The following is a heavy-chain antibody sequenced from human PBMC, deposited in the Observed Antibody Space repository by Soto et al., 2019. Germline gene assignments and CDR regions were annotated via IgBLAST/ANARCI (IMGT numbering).Heavy chain of an antibody. CDR1: GGSISSGDYY. J-gene: IGHJ6*02. D-gene: IGHD3-3*01. V-gene: IGHV4-30-4*01. Sequence: SETLSFTCTVSGGSISSGDYYWSWIRQPPGKGLEWIGYIYYSGSTYYNPSLKSRVTISVDTSKNQFSLKLSSVTAADTAVYYCASSPYDFWSGPPGAYGMDVWGQGTTVTVSS. CDR3: ASSPYDFWSGPPGAYGMDV. CDR2: IYYSGST.